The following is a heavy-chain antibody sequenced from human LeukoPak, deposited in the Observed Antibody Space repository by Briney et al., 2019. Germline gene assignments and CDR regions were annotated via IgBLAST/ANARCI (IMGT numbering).Heavy chain of an antibody. D-gene: IGHD1-1*01. CDR1: GFTFGDYA. J-gene: IGHJ4*02. CDR2: IRSKAYGETA. Sequence: GGSLRPSCTASGFTFGDYAMSWIRQAPGKGLEWVGFIRSKAYGETADYAASVKGRFTISRDDSKAIAYLQMNSLKTEDTAVYHCTRDRGAYNLYDYWGQGTLVTVSS. V-gene: IGHV3-49*03. CDR3: TRDRGAYNLYDY.